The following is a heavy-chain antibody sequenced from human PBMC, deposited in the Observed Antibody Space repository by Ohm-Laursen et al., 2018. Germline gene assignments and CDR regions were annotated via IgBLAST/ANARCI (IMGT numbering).Heavy chain of an antibody. CDR3: ARVDILTGYYYY. CDR2: IDWDDDK. D-gene: IGHD3-9*01. CDR1: GFSLSTSGMC. Sequence: TQTLKLTCTFSGFSLSTSGMCVSWIRQPPGKALEWLARIDWDDDKYYRTSLKTRLTISKDTSKNQVVLIMTNMDPVDTATYYCARVDILTGYYYYWGQGTLVTVSS. J-gene: IGHJ4*02. V-gene: IGHV2-70*11.